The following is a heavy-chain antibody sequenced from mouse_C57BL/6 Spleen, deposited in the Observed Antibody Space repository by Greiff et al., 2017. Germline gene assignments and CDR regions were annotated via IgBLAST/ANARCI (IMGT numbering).Heavy chain of an antibody. J-gene: IGHJ3*01. CDR3: ARLVTGAY. Sequence: EVQLQESGPELVKPGASVKIPCKASGYTFTDYNMDWVKQSHGKSLEWIGDINPNNGGTIYNQKFKGKATLTVDKSSSTAYMELRSLTSEDTAVYYCARLVTGAYWGQGTLVTVSA. CDR2: INPNNGGT. CDR1: GYTFTDYN. V-gene: IGHV1-18*01. D-gene: IGHD2-2*01.